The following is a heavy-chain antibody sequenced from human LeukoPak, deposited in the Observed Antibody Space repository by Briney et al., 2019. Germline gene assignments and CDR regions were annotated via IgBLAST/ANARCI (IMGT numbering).Heavy chain of an antibody. CDR3: ARGYSSGGLLTYGMDV. Sequence: PGGSLRLSCAASGFTFSSYSMNWVRQAPGKGLEWVSYISSSSSTIYYADSVKGRFTISRDNAKNSLYLQMNSLRAEDTAVYYCARGYSSGGLLTYGMDVWGQGTTVTVSS. CDR1: GFTFSSYS. D-gene: IGHD6-19*01. J-gene: IGHJ6*02. V-gene: IGHV3-48*04. CDR2: ISSSSSTI.